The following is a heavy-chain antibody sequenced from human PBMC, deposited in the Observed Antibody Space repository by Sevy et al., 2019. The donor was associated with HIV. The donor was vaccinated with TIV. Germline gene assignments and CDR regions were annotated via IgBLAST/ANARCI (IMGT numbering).Heavy chain of an antibody. CDR2: IYYSGST. D-gene: IGHD6-13*01. Sequence: SETLSLTCTVSSGSVSSGSYYWSWIRQPPGKGLEWIGYIYYSGSTNYNPSLKSRVTISVDRSKNQFSLKLSSVTAADTAVYYCATGIAAAGTTFDYWGQGTLVTVSS. J-gene: IGHJ4*02. CDR3: ATGIAAAGTTFDY. V-gene: IGHV4-61*01. CDR1: SGSVSSGSYY.